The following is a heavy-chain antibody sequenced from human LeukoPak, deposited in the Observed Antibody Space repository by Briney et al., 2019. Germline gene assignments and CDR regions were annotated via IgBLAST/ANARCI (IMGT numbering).Heavy chain of an antibody. J-gene: IGHJ2*01. CDR1: GFTFTSYG. CDR2: IRYDGSNK. D-gene: IGHD1-7*01. Sequence: GGSLRLSCVASGFTFTSYGMHWVRQAPGKGLDWVAFIRYDGSNKYYADSVKGRFTISRDNSKNTLYLQMNSLRAEDTAVYYCAKVRPPARPLNYDYWYFDLWGRGTLVTVSS. CDR3: AKVRPPARPLNYDYWYFDL. V-gene: IGHV3-30*02.